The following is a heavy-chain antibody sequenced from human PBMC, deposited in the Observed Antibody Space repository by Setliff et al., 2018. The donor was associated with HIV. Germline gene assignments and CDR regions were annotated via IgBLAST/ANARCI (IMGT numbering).Heavy chain of an antibody. Sequence: GASVKVSCKASGYTFSNYYMHWVRQAPGQGLEWMGIINPSDNRTYYAQKSQGRVTMTRDTSTSSVYMELRSLRSEDTAVYYCARAYYDSVWGSHRYRFYYFDYWGQGSLVT. J-gene: IGHJ4*02. CDR2: INPSDNRT. V-gene: IGHV1-46*01. CDR1: GYTFSNYY. CDR3: ARAYYDSVWGSHRYRFYYFDY. D-gene: IGHD3-16*02.